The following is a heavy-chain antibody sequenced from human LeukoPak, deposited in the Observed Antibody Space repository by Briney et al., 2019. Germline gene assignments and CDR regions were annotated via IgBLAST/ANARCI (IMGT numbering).Heavy chain of an antibody. D-gene: IGHD1-26*01. V-gene: IGHV3-23*01. CDR1: GFTFSSYA. Sequence: PGGSLRLSCAASGFTFSSYAMSWVRQAPGKRLAWVSAISGTGGSTYYADSVKGRFTISRDNSKNTLYLQMNSLRAEDTAVYYCAKDLGGGADYWGQGTLVTVSS. CDR2: ISGTGGST. J-gene: IGHJ4*02. CDR3: AKDLGGGADY.